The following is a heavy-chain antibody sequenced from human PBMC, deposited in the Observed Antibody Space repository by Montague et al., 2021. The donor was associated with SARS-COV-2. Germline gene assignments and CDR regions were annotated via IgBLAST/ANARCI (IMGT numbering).Heavy chain of an antibody. CDR3: ARDSDYYDSSAGYYYGMDV. CDR1: GGSISSYY. Sequence: SETLSLTCTVSGGSISSYYWSWIRQPPGKGLEWIGYIYYSGSTNYNPSLKSRVTISVDTSKNQFSLKLSSVTAADTAVYYCARDSDYYDSSAGYYYGMDVWGQGALVTVS. D-gene: IGHD3-22*01. J-gene: IGHJ6*02. CDR2: IYYSGST. V-gene: IGHV4-59*01.